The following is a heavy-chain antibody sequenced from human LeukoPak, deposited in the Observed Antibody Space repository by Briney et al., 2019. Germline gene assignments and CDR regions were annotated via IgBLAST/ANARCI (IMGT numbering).Heavy chain of an antibody. Sequence: GASVKVSCKASGYTFTGYYMHWVRQAPGQGLEWMGWINPNSGGTNYAQKFQGRVTMTRDTSISTAYMELSRLRSDDTAVYYCASSGGTSYLYGSGSYPDYWGQGTLVTVSS. CDR1: GYTFTGYY. J-gene: IGHJ4*02. CDR2: INPNSGGT. CDR3: ASSGGTSYLYGSGSYPDY. D-gene: IGHD3-10*01. V-gene: IGHV1-2*02.